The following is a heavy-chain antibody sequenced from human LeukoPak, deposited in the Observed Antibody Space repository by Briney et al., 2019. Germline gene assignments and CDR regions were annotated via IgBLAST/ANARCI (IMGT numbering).Heavy chain of an antibody. Sequence: SETLSLTCTVSGGSISSYYWSWIRQPAGKGLEWIGRIYSSGSTTYNPSLKSRVSISVDTSKNQFSLKLTSVTAADTAVYYCARGHGETYATIWFDPWGQGTLVTVSS. CDR1: GGSISSYY. J-gene: IGHJ5*02. D-gene: IGHD4-17*01. CDR2: IYSSGST. CDR3: ARGHGETYATIWFDP. V-gene: IGHV4-4*07.